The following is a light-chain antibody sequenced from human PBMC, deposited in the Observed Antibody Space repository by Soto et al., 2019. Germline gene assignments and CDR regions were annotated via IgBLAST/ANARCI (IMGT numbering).Light chain of an antibody. CDR2: GNS. CDR3: QSYDSSLSAVV. J-gene: IGLJ2*01. V-gene: IGLV1-40*01. Sequence: QSVLTQPPSVSGAPGQRVTISCTGSSSNIGAGYDVHWYQQLPGTAPKLLIHGNSNRPSGVPDRFSGSKSGTSASLAIPGLQAEDEADYYCQSYDSSLSAVVFGGGTKLTVL. CDR1: SSNIGAGYD.